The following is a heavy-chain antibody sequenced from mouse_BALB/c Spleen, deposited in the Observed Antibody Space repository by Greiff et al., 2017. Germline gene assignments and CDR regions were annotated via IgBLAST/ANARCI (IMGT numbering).Heavy chain of an antibody. CDR2: ISSGGSYT. Sequence: VQVVESGGGLVKPGGSLKLSCAASGFTFSSYAMSWVRQTPETRLEWVATISSGGSYTYYPDSVQGRFTISRDNAKNTLYLQMSSLRSEDTAMDYCARGETTVERRFADWGQGTMVTVSA. CDR3: ARGETTVERRFAD. CDR1: GFTFSSYA. D-gene: IGHD1-1*01. J-gene: IGHJ3*01. V-gene: IGHV5-9-3*01.